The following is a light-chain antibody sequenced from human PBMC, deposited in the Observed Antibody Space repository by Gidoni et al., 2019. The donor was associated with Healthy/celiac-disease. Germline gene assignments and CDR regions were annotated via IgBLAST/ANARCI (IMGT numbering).Light chain of an antibody. CDR3: SSYTSSSTYV. Sequence: QSALTQPASVSGSPGHSITLSCTGPSSDVGGYNYVSWYQQHPGKAPKLMIYDVSNRPSGVSNRFSGSKSGNTASLTISGLQAEDEADYYCSSYTSSSTYVFGTGTKVTVL. CDR2: DVS. CDR1: SSDVGGYNY. V-gene: IGLV2-14*03. J-gene: IGLJ1*01.